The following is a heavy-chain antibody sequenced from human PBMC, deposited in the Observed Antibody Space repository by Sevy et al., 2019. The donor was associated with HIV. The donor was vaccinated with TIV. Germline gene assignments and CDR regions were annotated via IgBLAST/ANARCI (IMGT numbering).Heavy chain of an antibody. CDR1: GFTFSSYA. D-gene: IGHD6-13*01. V-gene: IGHV3-23*01. CDR2: ISGSGGST. J-gene: IGHJ4*02. CDR3: AKVHSSSWDFDY. Sequence: GGSLRLSCAASGFTFSSYAMSWVRQAPGKGLEWVSDISGSGGSTHYAESVKGRFTISRDNSKNTLHLQMNSLRAEDTAVYYCAKVHSSSWDFDYWGQGTLVTVSS.